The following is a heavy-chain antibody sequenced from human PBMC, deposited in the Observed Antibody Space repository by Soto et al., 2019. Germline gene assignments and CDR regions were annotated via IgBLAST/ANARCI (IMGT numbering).Heavy chain of an antibody. Sequence: GESLKISCKGSGYSFTSYWIGWVRQMPGKGLEWMGIIYPGDSDTRYSPSFQGQVTISADKSIGTAYLQWSSLKASDTAMYYCARLLTVATIQTYYYYYMDVWGKGTTVTVSS. CDR1: GYSFTSYW. V-gene: IGHV5-51*01. D-gene: IGHD5-12*01. CDR3: ARLLTVATIQTYYYYYMDV. CDR2: IYPGDSDT. J-gene: IGHJ6*03.